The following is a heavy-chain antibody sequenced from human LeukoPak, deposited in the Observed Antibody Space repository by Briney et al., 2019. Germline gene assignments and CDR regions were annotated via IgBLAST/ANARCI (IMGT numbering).Heavy chain of an antibody. CDR2: INPNSGGT. CDR3: ARAPPADYYYYYMDV. V-gene: IGHV1-2*02. D-gene: IGHD5-12*01. CDR1: GYTFSGYY. J-gene: IGHJ6*03. Sequence: ASVKVSCKASGYTFSGYYMHWVRQAPGQGLEWMGWINPNSGGTNYAQKFQGRVTLTRDTSISTAYMELSSLTSDDTAVYYCARAPPADYYYYYMDVWGKGTTVTVSS.